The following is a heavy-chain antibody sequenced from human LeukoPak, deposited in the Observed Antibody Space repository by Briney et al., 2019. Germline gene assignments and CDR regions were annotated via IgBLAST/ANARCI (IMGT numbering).Heavy chain of an antibody. D-gene: IGHD2-21*02. J-gene: IGHJ4*02. CDR1: GFTLTELS. V-gene: IGHV1-46*01. CDR2: INPSGGST. CDR3: ARSGTIVVVTAEFDY. Sequence: ASVKVSCKVSGFTLTELSMHWVRQAPGQGLEWMGIINPSGGSTSYAQKFQGRVTMTRDMSTSTVYMELSSLRSEDTAVYYCARSGTIVVVTAEFDYWGQGTLVTVSS.